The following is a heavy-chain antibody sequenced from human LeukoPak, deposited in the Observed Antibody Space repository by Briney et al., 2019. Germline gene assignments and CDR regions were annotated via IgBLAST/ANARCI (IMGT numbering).Heavy chain of an antibody. CDR1: VIALSNYW. CDR3: GSGRGWLFDF. CDR2: IKQYGSEK. V-gene: IGHV3-7*02. J-gene: IGHJ4*02. D-gene: IGHD6-19*01. Sequence: PGGSLRLSRGGSVIALSNYWMIWVRQAPGKGLEWVAIIKQYGSEKYYVDALKVRFTISRDNAKNSLDLQMNSLRGEGTALYYCGSGRGWLFDFWGQGTLVTVSS.